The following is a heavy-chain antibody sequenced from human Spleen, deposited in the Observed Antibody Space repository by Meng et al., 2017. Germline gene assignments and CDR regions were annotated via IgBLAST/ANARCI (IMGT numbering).Heavy chain of an antibody. D-gene: IGHD6-19*01. CDR2: IYHSGST. CDR1: GGSITSTNW. V-gene: IGHV4-4*02. J-gene: IGHJ4*02. CDR3: ASRLAGIRTYYFDY. Sequence: GQRRQGGAVLLKPSAPLSRTCVVSGGSITSTNWWSWVRQPPGKGLEWIGEIYHSGSTNYNPSLKSRVTISVDKSNNQFSLDLSSLTAADTAIYYCASRLAGIRTYYFDYWGQGTLATVSS.